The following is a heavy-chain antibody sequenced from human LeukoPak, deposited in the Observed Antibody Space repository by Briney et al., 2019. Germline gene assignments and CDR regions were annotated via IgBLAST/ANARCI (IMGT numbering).Heavy chain of an antibody. D-gene: IGHD3-22*01. CDR2: NSGSI. V-gene: IGHV3-9*01. Sequence: NSGSIGYADSVKGRFTISRDNAKNSLYLQMNSLRAEHTALYYCAKDHYYDSSGYFRGGMDVWGQGTTVTVSS. CDR3: AKDHYYDSSGYFRGGMDV. J-gene: IGHJ6*02.